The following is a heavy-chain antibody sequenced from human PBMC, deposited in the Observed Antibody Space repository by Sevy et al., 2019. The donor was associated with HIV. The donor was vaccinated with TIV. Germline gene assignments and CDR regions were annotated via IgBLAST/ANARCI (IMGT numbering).Heavy chain of an antibody. CDR3: ARKYDSSGYFDY. CDR1: GFTFRNYA. Sequence: GGSLRLSCAASGFTFRNYAMYWVRQAPGKGLEWVSGISGTGGSGDKTNYADSVKGRFTISRDDSKNSLYLQLNTLRAEDTAIYYRARKYDSSGYFDYWGQGTLVTVSS. D-gene: IGHD3-22*01. V-gene: IGHV3-23*01. CDR2: ISGTGGSGDKT. J-gene: IGHJ4*02.